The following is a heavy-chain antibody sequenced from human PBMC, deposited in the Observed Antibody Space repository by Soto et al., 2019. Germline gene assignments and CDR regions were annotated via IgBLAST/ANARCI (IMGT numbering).Heavy chain of an antibody. D-gene: IGHD5-18*01. CDR3: AHRLGYSYGGAYDI. Sequence: QITLKESGPTLVKPTQTLTLTCTFSGFSLSTSGVGVGWIRQPPGKALEWLALIYWDDDKRYSPSLKSRLTITKYTSKNQVVLTMTNMDPVDTATYYCAHRLGYSYGGAYDIWGQGTMVTVSS. CDR1: GFSLSTSGVG. J-gene: IGHJ3*02. CDR2: IYWDDDK. V-gene: IGHV2-5*02.